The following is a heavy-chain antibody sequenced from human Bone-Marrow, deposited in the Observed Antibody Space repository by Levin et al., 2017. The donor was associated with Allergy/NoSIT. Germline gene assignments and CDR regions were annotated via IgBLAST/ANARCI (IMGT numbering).Heavy chain of an antibody. J-gene: IGHJ3*02. V-gene: IGHV3-7*03. CDR3: ARKLHGNSAYDAVDI. D-gene: IGHD5-12*01. CDR2: IDQDGGQK. Sequence: LSLTCAATGFTFRDYWMTWVRQTPGRGLEWVASIDQDGGQKYYVDSVKGRFTISRDNAKNSVDLQMNYLRDDDTAVYYCARKLHGNSAYDAVDIWGHGTMVTFSS. CDR1: GFTFRDYW.